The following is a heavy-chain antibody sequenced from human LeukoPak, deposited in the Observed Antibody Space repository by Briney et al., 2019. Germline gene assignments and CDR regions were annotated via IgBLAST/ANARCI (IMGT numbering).Heavy chain of an antibody. CDR1: GFTFSFYA. J-gene: IGHJ4*02. CDR3: AKGDYDLLAVYYN. V-gene: IGHV3-23*01. CDR2: NRGGAHAT. Sequence: GGSLRLSRAASGFTFSFYAMAWVPQAPGKGLEWVSGNRGGAHATHYADSVKGRFPIYRDNSENTVYLQMSSLRAENTAVYYCAKGDYDLLAVYYNWGQGTQVTVSS. D-gene: IGHD3-9*01.